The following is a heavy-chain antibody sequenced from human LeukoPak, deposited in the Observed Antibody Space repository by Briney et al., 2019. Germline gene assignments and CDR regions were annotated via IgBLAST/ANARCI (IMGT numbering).Heavy chain of an antibody. Sequence: SETLSLTCSVSGDSITSNNFYWGWFRQPPGKGLEWIGTVYHTGITHYNPSLSSRISMSVDTAKNHFSLGLNSVTANDTAVYYCARHGILTDHSVRYWGQGILVTVSS. J-gene: IGHJ4*02. V-gene: IGHV4-39*01. CDR2: VYHTGIT. CDR3: ARHGILTDHSVRY. CDR1: GDSITSNNFY. D-gene: IGHD3-9*01.